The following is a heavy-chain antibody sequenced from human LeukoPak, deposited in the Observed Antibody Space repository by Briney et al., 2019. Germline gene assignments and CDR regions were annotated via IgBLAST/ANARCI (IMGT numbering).Heavy chain of an antibody. J-gene: IGHJ4*02. V-gene: IGHV4-39*01. D-gene: IGHD3-10*01. Sequence: SETLSLTCTVSGGSISSSSYYWGWIRQPPGKGLEWIGSICYSGSTYYNPSLKSRVTISVDTSKNQFSLKLSSVTAADTAVYYCARRGITMVRGVLDWGQGTLVTVSS. CDR1: GGSISSSSYY. CDR2: ICYSGST. CDR3: ARRGITMVRGVLD.